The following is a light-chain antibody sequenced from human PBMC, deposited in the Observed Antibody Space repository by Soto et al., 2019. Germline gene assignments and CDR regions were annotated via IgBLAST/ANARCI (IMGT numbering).Light chain of an antibody. CDR2: EGG. J-gene: IGLJ2*01. V-gene: IGLV2-23*01. CDR3: CSFARRSTLI. CDR1: SSDVGNYNL. Sequence: QSALTQPASVSGSPGQSITISCTGTSSDVGNYNLVSWYQQYPGKAPKLMIYEGGKRPSGVSNRFSGSKSGNTASLTISGLQAEDESAYYCCSFARRSTLIFGGGTKRTVL.